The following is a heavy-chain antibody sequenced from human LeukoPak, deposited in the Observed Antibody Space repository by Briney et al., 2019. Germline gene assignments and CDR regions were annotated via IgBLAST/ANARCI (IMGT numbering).Heavy chain of an antibody. Sequence: GRSLRLSCVASRFTFSSYALYWVRQAPGKGGEWVAVISYDGRNKYYADSVKGRFTISRDNSKNTLYLQMNSLRAEDTAVYCCARSSTGMRYFDWFAADYWGQGTLVTVSS. CDR2: ISYDGRNK. CDR1: RFTFSSYA. D-gene: IGHD3-9*01. CDR3: ARSSTGMRYFDWFAADY. V-gene: IGHV3-30*04. J-gene: IGHJ4*02.